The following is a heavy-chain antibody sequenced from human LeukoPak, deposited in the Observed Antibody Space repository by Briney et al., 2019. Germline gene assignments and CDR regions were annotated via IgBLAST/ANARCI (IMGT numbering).Heavy chain of an antibody. CDR2: ISTDGSTT. J-gene: IGHJ4*02. D-gene: IGHD3-9*01. CDR1: GFTLRIYA. CDR3: AKGAISTIFDY. V-gene: IGHV3-23*01. Sequence: PGVPLRLSCAPSGFTLRIYALSWAPHAPGKGLEGGCAISTDGSTTFYTVSVKARFTISRDNSKDTLYLQMNSPRAEDTALYYCAKGAISTIFDYWGQGTQVTVSS.